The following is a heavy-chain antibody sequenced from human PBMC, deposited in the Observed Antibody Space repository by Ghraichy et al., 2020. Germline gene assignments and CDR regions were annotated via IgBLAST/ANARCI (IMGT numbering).Heavy chain of an antibody. J-gene: IGHJ2*01. D-gene: IGHD3-3*01. CDR2: ISSSSSTI. V-gene: IGHV3-48*02. CDR1: GFTFSSYS. Sequence: GGSLRLSCAASGFTFSSYSMNWVRQAPGKGLEWVSYISSSSSTIYYADSVKGRFTISRDNAKNSLYLQMNSLRDEDTAVYYCARDFITIFGVVIDEWDWYFDLWGRGTLVTVSS. CDR3: ARDFITIFGVVIDEWDWYFDL.